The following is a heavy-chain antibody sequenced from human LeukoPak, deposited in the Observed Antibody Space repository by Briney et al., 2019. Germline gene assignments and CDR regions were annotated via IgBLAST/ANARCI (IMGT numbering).Heavy chain of an antibody. Sequence: SGTLSLTCAVYGGSFSGYYWSWIRQPPGKGLEWIGEINHSGSTNYNPSLKSRVTISVDTSKNQFSLKLSSVTAADTAVYYCARGSKYYDILGWGQGTLVTVS. CDR2: INHSGST. CDR3: ARGSKYYDILG. CDR1: GGSFSGYY. J-gene: IGHJ4*02. D-gene: IGHD3-9*01. V-gene: IGHV4-34*01.